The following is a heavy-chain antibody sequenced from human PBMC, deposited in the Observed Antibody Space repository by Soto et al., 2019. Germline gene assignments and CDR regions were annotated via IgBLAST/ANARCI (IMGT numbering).Heavy chain of an antibody. D-gene: IGHD2-15*01. CDR1: GFTFGNYA. Sequence: EVQLLESVGALTQPGGSLRLSCSASGFTFGNYAMNWVRQAPGKGLEWVSSISDSSSKTYYADSVKGRFTISRDNSKNMLLLQLNTLRADDTAVYFCARGYVGSWAHFDYWGQGTQVIVSS. V-gene: IGHV3-23*01. CDR2: ISDSSSKT. J-gene: IGHJ4*02. CDR3: ARGYVGSWAHFDY.